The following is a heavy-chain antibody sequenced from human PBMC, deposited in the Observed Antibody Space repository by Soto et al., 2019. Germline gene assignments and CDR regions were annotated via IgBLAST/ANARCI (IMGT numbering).Heavy chain of an antibody. CDR3: ARRPRDPVKFAP. CDR2: IYYSGST. V-gene: IGHV4-30-4*01. D-gene: IGHD2-21*02. CDR1: GGSISSGDYY. Sequence: QVQLQESGPGLVKPSQTLSLTCTVSGGSISSGDYYWSWIRQPPGKGLEWIGYIYYSGSTYYNPSLKSRXXIXVXXSKNQFSLKLSSVTAADTAAYYCARRPRDPVKFAPWGQGTLVTVSS. J-gene: IGHJ5*02.